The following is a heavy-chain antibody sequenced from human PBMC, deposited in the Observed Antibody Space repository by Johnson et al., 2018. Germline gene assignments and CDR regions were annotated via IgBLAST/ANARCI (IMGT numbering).Heavy chain of an antibody. J-gene: IGHJ3*02. Sequence: VQLVQSGAEVKKPGESLKISCKGSGYSFTSYWIGWVRQMPGKGLEWMGIIYPGDSDTRYSPSFQGQVTISADKSISTAYLQWSSLKASDPAMYYCARKYGEYVKGDAFDIWGQGTMVTVSS. V-gene: IGHV5-51*03. CDR1: GYSFTSYW. CDR3: ARKYGEYVKGDAFDI. D-gene: IGHD4-17*01. CDR2: IYPGDSDT.